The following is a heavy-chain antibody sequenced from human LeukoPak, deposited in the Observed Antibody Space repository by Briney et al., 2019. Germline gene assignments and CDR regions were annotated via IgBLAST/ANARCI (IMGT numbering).Heavy chain of an antibody. Sequence: KSSETLSLTCTVSGGSISSYYWSWIRQPAGKGLEWIGRIYSSGSTNYNPSLKSRVTMSVDTSKNQFSPKLSSVTAADTAVYYCARVRADYYGSGSHYKVWFDPWGQGTLVTVSS. J-gene: IGHJ5*02. V-gene: IGHV4-4*07. CDR3: ARVRADYYGSGSHYKVWFDP. CDR1: GGSISSYY. D-gene: IGHD3-10*01. CDR2: IYSSGST.